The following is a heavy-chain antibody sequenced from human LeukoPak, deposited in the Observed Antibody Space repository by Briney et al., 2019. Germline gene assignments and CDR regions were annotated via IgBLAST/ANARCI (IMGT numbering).Heavy chain of an antibody. CDR3: ARGPSGYHNT. Sequence: GGSLRLSCAASGFTFSNYWMHWVRQDPGRGLVWVSFINPDGSTTNYADSVKGRFTISRDNAKNALYLQMNSLRAEDTAVYYCARGPSGYHNTGGQGTLVTVSS. J-gene: IGHJ4*02. CDR2: INPDGSTT. V-gene: IGHV3-74*01. D-gene: IGHD5-12*01. CDR1: GFTFSNYW.